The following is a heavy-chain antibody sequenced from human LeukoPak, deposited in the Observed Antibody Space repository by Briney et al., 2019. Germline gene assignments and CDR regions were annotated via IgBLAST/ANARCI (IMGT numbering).Heavy chain of an antibody. J-gene: IGHJ5*02. Sequence: GASVKVFCKASGGTFSSYAISWVRQAPGQGLEWMGWISAYNGNTNYAQKLQGRVTMTTDTSTSTAYMELRSLRSDDTAVYYCARESTNWFDPWGQGTLVTVSS. CDR1: GGTFSSYA. CDR2: ISAYNGNT. V-gene: IGHV1-18*01. CDR3: ARESTNWFDP.